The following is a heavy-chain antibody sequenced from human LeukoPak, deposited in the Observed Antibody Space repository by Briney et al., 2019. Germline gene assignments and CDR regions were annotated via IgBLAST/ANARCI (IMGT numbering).Heavy chain of an antibody. CDR3: ASPGYSSGWYVFDY. D-gene: IGHD6-19*01. Sequence: PSETLSLTCTVSGGSISSGGYYWSWIRQHPGKGLGWIGYINYRGSTYYNPPLKSRVTISVDTSKNQFSLKLSSVTAADTAVYYCASPGYSSGWYVFDYWGQGTLVTVSS. V-gene: IGHV4-31*03. J-gene: IGHJ4*02. CDR2: INYRGST. CDR1: GGSISSGGYY.